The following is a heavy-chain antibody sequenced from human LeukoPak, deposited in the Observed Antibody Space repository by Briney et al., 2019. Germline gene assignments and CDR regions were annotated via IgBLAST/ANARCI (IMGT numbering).Heavy chain of an antibody. V-gene: IGHV3-43*01. CDR3: ARGDCSSTSCYPYYYYGMDV. J-gene: IGHJ6*02. CDR2: ISWDGGST. D-gene: IGHD2-2*01. CDR1: EFTFDDYT. Sequence: GGSLRLSCAASEFTFDDYTMHWVRQAPGKGLEWVSLISWDGGSTYYADSVKGRFTISRDNSKNSLYLQMNSLRTEDTALYYCARGDCSSTSCYPYYYYGMDVWGQGTTVTVSS.